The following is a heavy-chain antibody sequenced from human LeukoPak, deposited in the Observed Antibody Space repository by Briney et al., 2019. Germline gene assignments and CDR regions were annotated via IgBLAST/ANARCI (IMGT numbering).Heavy chain of an antibody. CDR3: ARGLESGAYTGRYYFDY. J-gene: IGHJ4*02. Sequence: GGFRRLSGAASGFTLSSYISCLVRPAPERGLWGADIYSGGATYYADSVKGRFTISRDNSKNTLYLQMNGLRPEDTAVYYCARGLESGAYTGRYYFDYWGQGPLVTVSS. CDR1: GFTLSSYI. CDR2: IYSGGAT. D-gene: IGHD4-17*01. V-gene: IGHV3-53*01.